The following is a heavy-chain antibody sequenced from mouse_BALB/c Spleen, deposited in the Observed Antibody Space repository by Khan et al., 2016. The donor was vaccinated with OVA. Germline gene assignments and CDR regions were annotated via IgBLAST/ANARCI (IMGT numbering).Heavy chain of an antibody. CDR2: ICSDGRT. CDR3: ARQPYYHYNIMDY. J-gene: IGHJ4*01. V-gene: IGHV2-6-1*01. Sequence: QVQLKESGPGLVAPSQSLSITCTISGFSLTNYGVHWVRQPPGKGLEWLVVICSDGRTTYYSALKSRLTTSKDNSKSQVFLKMNSLQTDDTAMYFCARQPYYHYNIMDYWGQGTSVTVSS. CDR1: GFSLTNYG. D-gene: IGHD2-10*01.